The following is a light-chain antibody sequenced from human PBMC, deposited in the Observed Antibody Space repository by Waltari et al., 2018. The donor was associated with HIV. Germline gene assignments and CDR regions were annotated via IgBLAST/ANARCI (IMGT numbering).Light chain of an antibody. CDR3: QQRSVWPHT. J-gene: IGKJ2*01. Sequence: EVVLPQSPATLSLSPGERVNLSCRASQSIDSYLAWYQQKPGQAPRLLIYDASTRAADISRNFSGSGSGREFTLTIKNLRPEDFAVDYCQQRSVWPHTFGPGTNLQIK. CDR2: DAS. V-gene: IGKV3-11*02. CDR1: QSIDSY.